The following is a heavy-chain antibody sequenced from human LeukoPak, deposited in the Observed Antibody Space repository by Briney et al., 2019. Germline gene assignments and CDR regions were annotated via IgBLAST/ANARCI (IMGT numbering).Heavy chain of an antibody. Sequence: SETLSLTCTVSGGSISSGDYYWSWIRQPPGKGLEWIGYIYYSGSTYYNPSLKSRVTISVDTSKNQFSLKLSSVTAADTAVYYCARETAETTVTTWWYYYGMDVWGKGTTVTVSS. D-gene: IGHD4-17*01. CDR3: ARETAETTVTTWWYYYGMDV. CDR2: IYYSGST. V-gene: IGHV4-30-4*01. CDR1: GGSISSGDYY. J-gene: IGHJ6*04.